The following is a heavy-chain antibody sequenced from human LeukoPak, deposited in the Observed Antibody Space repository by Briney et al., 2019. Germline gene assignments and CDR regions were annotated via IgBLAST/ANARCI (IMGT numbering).Heavy chain of an antibody. CDR2: IIPIFGTA. Sequence: VASVKVSCKASGGTFSSYAISWVRQAPGQGLEWMGGIIPIFGTANYAQKFQGRVTITADESTSTAYMELSSLRSEDTAVYYCAKTSTHLGLDYWGQGTLVTVSS. CDR3: AKTSTHLGLDY. D-gene: IGHD3-16*01. J-gene: IGHJ4*02. CDR1: GGTFSSYA. V-gene: IGHV1-69*13.